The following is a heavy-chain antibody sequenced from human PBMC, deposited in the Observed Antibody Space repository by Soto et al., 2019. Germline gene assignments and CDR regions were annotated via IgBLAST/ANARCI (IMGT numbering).Heavy chain of an antibody. CDR2: ISYDGSNE. CDR3: ARDSPLVVVTTTSGYYCDY. CDR1: GFTFISYA. V-gene: IGHV3-30-3*01. J-gene: IGHJ4*02. D-gene: IGHD2-21*02. Sequence: GGSLRLSCAASGFTFISYAMHWVRQAPCKGLEWVALISYDGSNEYYADSVKGRFTISRDNSKNTLYLQMNSLRAEDTAVYYCARDSPLVVVTTTSGYYCDYWGQGTLVTVSS.